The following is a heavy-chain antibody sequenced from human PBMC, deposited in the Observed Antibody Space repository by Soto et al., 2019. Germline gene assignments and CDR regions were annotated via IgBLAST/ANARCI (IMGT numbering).Heavy chain of an antibody. CDR3: AKVIDGGYVGYYYGMDV. CDR2: ISGSGGST. V-gene: IGHV3-23*01. Sequence: SCKASGFTFSSYAMSWVRQAPGKGLEWVSAISGSGGSTYYADSVKGRFTISRDNSKNTLYLQMNSLRAEDTAVYYCAKVIDGGYVGYYYGMDVWGQGTTVTVSS. D-gene: IGHD5-12*01. CDR1: GFTFSSYA. J-gene: IGHJ6*02.